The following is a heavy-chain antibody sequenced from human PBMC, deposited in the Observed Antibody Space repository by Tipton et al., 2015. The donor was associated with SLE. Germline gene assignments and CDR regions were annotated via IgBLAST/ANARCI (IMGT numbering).Heavy chain of an antibody. D-gene: IGHD5-24*01. CDR1: GFSFSSYE. Sequence: SLRLSCAASGFSFSSYEMHWVRQAPGKGLEWVSYISGSGSTIYYADSVKGRFTISRDNSKNTLFLQMNSLRPEDTAVYYCARDPYTILAYFDYWGQGSLVTVSA. J-gene: IGHJ4*02. V-gene: IGHV3-48*03. CDR2: ISGSGSTI. CDR3: ARDPYTILAYFDY.